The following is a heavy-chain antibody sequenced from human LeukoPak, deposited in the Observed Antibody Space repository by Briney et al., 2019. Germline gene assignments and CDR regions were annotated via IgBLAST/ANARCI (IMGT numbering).Heavy chain of an antibody. D-gene: IGHD3-16*01. J-gene: IGHJ4*02. CDR1: GGSIGTYY. CDR2: IYTTGSA. CDR3: VRDGPSWGLL. Sequence: SENLSLTCTVYGGSIGTYYWSWIRQPAGEGLEWIGRIYTTGSANYNPSLKSRVTMLLDTSKNQFSLKLSSVTAADTAVYYCVRDGPSWGLLWGQGALVTVSS. V-gene: IGHV4-4*07.